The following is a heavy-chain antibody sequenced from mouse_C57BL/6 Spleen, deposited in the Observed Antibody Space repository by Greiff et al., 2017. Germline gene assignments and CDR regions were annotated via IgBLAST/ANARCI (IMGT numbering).Heavy chain of an antibody. V-gene: IGHV1-7*01. Sequence: QVQLKQSGAELAKPGASVKLSCKASGYTFTSYWMHWVKQRPGQGLEWIGYINPSSGYTKYNQKFKDKATLTADKSSSTAYMQLSSLTYEDSAVYYCARGAYGSSYYFDDWGQGTTLTVSS. CDR2: INPSSGYT. D-gene: IGHD1-1*01. CDR1: GYTFTSYW. CDR3: ARGAYGSSYYFDD. J-gene: IGHJ2*01.